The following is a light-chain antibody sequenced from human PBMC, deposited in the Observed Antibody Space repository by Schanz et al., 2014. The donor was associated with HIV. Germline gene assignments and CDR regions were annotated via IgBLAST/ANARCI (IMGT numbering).Light chain of an antibody. CDR2: ATS. V-gene: IGKV3-20*01. CDR1: QRLSSSY. CDR3: QQYGSSPWT. J-gene: IGKJ1*01. Sequence: EIVLTQSPGSLSLSPGGRATLSCGASQRLSSSYLAWYQQKRDQPPRLVIYATSTRAAGIPDRFSGGESGTDFTITISRVEPEDYAVYYCQQYGSSPWTFGQGTKVEIK.